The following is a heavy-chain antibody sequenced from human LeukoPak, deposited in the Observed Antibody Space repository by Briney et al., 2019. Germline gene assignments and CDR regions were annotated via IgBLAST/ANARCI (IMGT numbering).Heavy chain of an antibody. J-gene: IGHJ4*02. D-gene: IGHD6-25*01. Sequence: SETLSLTCAVYGGSFSGYYWSWIRQPPGKGLEWIGEINHSGSTNYNPSLKSRVTISVDTSKDQFSLKLSSVPAADPAVYHCARGPRFDSRGYKKKNFDYWGQGTLVTVSS. CDR2: INHSGST. CDR3: ARGPRFDSRGYKKKNFDY. CDR1: GGSFSGYY. V-gene: IGHV4-34*01.